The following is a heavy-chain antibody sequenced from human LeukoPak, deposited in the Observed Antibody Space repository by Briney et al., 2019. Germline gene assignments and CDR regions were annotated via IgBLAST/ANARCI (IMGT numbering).Heavy chain of an antibody. Sequence: GGSLRLSCAASGFTFSSYAMHWVRQAPGKGLEWVAVISYDGSNKYYADSVKGRFTISRDNSKNTLYLQMNSLRAEDTAVYYCAKPPEYSGSWGYFDYWGQGTLVTVSS. CDR1: GFTFSSYA. V-gene: IGHV3-30-3*02. J-gene: IGHJ4*02. D-gene: IGHD1-26*01. CDR2: ISYDGSNK. CDR3: AKPPEYSGSWGYFDY.